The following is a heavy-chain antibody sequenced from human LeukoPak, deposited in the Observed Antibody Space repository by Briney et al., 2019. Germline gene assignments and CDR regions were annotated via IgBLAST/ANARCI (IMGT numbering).Heavy chain of an antibody. D-gene: IGHD2-21*01. CDR2: INPNNGGT. CDR3: ARDPTRFQGAMDV. Sequence: GASVKVSCRASGYTFTDYYIHWVRQAPGQGLAWMGWINPNNGGTKYVQRFQGRVTMTRDTSISTAYMEVSGLRSDDTAVYCCARDPTRFQGAMDVWGQGTTVTVSS. CDR1: GYTFTDYY. J-gene: IGHJ6*02. V-gene: IGHV1-2*02.